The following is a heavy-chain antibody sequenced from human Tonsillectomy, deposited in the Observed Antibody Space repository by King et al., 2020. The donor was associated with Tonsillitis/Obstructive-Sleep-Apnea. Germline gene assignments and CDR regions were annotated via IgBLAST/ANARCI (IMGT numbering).Heavy chain of an antibody. CDR3: AKDGHDYRVIRFDY. CDR2: ISGDGIST. CDR1: GFSFDDYA. Sequence: VQLVESGGGVVQPGGSLRLSCAASGFSFDDYAMHWVRHAPRKGLEWVSLISGDGISTYYADSVKGRFTISRDNSKNSLYLQMNSLRTEDTALYYCAKDGHDYRVIRFDYWGQGTQATVSS. V-gene: IGHV3-43*02. D-gene: IGHD4-17*01. J-gene: IGHJ4*02.